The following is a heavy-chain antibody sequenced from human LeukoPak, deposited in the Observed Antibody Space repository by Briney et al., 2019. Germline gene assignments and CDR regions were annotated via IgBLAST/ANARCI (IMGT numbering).Heavy chain of an antibody. CDR3: ARAREGMTTIDY. CDR1: GGTFSSYA. CDR2: IIPILGTA. Sequence: SVRVSCKASGGTFSSYAISWVRQAPGQGLEWMGGIIPILGTANYAQKFQGRVTITADESTSTAYMELSSLRSEDTAVYYCARAREGMTTIDYWGQGTLVTVSS. J-gene: IGHJ4*02. D-gene: IGHD4-17*01. V-gene: IGHV1-69*13.